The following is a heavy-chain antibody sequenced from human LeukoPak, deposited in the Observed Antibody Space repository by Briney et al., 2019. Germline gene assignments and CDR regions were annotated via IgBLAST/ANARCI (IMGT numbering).Heavy chain of an antibody. CDR1: GFTFSSYW. V-gene: IGHV3-74*01. J-gene: IGHJ4*02. Sequence: GGSLRLSCAASGFTFSSYWMHWVRQAPGKGLVWVSRINNDGSSTSYADSVKGRFTISRDNSKNTLYLQMNSLRAEDTAVYYCARDGDGYNYVPWYFDYWGQGTLVTVSS. CDR2: INNDGSST. CDR3: ARDGDGYNYVPWYFDY. D-gene: IGHD5-24*01.